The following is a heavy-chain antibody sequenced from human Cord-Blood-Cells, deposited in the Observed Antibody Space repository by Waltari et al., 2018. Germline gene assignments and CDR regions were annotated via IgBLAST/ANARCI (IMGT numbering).Heavy chain of an antibody. CDR1: GFTFSSYG. Sequence: QVQLVESGGGVVQPGRSLRLSCAASGFTFSSYGMHWVRQAPGTGLEWVAVIWYDGSNKYYADSVKGRFTISRDNSKNTLYLQMNSLRAEDTAVYYCARDLWGSDAFDIWGQGTMVTVSS. CDR2: IWYDGSNK. CDR3: ARDLWGSDAFDI. V-gene: IGHV3-33*01. D-gene: IGHD7-27*01. J-gene: IGHJ3*02.